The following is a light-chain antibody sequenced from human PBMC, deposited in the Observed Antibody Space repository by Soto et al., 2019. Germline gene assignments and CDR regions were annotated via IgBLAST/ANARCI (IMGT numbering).Light chain of an antibody. CDR1: QSVLYSSNKNTY. Sequence: DIVMTQSQASLAVSLGESPTINCKSSQSVLYSSNKNTYLAWYLQRPGQPPKLLIYWVSTRESGVPDRFSGSGAGTDFTLNISRLQAEDVAVYYCQQYYSTPPTFGQGTKVDIK. CDR3: QQYYSTPPT. V-gene: IGKV4-1*01. J-gene: IGKJ1*01. CDR2: WVS.